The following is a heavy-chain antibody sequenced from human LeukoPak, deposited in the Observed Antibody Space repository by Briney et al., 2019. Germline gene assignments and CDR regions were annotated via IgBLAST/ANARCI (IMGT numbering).Heavy chain of an antibody. Sequence: GASVKVSCKPSGYTFTSYYMHWVRQAPGQGLEWMGIINPSGGSTSYAQKFQGRVTMTRDTSTSTVYMELSSLRSEDTAVYYCASDLGDTAMAIDYWGQGTLVTVSS. CDR1: GYTFTSYY. V-gene: IGHV1-46*01. CDR3: ASDLGDTAMAIDY. CDR2: INPSGGST. J-gene: IGHJ4*02. D-gene: IGHD5-18*01.